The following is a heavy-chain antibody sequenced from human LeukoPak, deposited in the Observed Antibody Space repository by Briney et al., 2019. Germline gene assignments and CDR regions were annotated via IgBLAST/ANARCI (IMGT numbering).Heavy chain of an antibody. J-gene: IGHJ4*02. D-gene: IGHD7-27*01. V-gene: IGHV4-59*01. CDR1: GXSISNYY. CDR2: IYYSGST. CDR3: AIGWGNWVDY. Sequence: SETLSLTCSVSGXSISNYYWSWIRQPPGKGREWIGNIYYSGSTNYTPSLKSRVTISVDTSMTQFSLRLSSVTTADTAVYYCAIGWGNWVDYWGQGTLVTVSS.